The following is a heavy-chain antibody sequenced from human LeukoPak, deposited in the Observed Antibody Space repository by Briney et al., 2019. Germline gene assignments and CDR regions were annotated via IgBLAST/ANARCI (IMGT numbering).Heavy chain of an antibody. CDR2: ISSSSSYI. CDR1: GFTFSSYS. J-gene: IGHJ4*02. CDR3: TAERGSYYVF. V-gene: IGHV3-21*04. D-gene: IGHD1-26*01. Sequence: PGGSLRLSCAASGFTFSSYSMNWVRQAPGKGLEWVSSISSSSSYIYYADSVKGRFTISRDNAKNSLYLQMNSLKTEDTAVYYCTAERGSYYVFWGQGTQVTVSS.